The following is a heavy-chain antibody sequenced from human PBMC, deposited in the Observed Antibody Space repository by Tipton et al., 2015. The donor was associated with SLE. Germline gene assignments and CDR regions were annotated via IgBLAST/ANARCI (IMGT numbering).Heavy chain of an antibody. V-gene: IGHV4-34*01. J-gene: IGHJ5*02. Sequence: TLSLTCAVYGGSFSDYYWSWIRQSPGKGLEWIGEINHSGSTNYNPSLKSRVTISMDTSKNQLSLKLSSVTAADTAVYYCARGGRGDGGNPFDPWGQGTLVTVSS. D-gene: IGHD4-23*01. CDR3: ARGGRGDGGNPFDP. CDR1: GGSFSDYY. CDR2: INHSGST.